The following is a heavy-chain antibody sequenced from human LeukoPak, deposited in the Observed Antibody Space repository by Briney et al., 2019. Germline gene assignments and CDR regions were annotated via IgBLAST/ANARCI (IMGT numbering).Heavy chain of an antibody. D-gene: IGHD3-10*01. J-gene: IGHJ5*02. V-gene: IGHV4-4*07. CDR1: GGSISSYY. CDR3: ARGDPYYYGSGTHWFDP. Sequence: KASETLSLTCTVSGGSISSYYWSWIRQPAGKGLEWIGRIYTSGSTNYNPSLKSRVATSVDTSKNQFSLKLSSVTAADTAVYYCARGDPYYYGSGTHWFDPWGQGTLVTVSS. CDR2: IYTSGST.